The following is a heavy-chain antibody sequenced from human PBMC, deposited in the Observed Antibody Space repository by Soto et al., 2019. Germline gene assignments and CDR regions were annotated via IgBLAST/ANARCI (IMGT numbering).Heavy chain of an antibody. CDR2: FFHSGST. CDR3: AREVMGSCSGGSCHKWFDP. J-gene: IGHJ5*02. Sequence: QVQLQESGPGLVRPSQTLSLTCAVSGVSISSDDHYWSWIRQPPGKGLEWIGYFFHSGSTDYNPSLRSRLLISGDTSKNQVSLTLNSVTAADTAVYYCAREVMGSCSGGSCHKWFDPWGQGTLVIVSS. V-gene: IGHV4-30-4*01. CDR1: GVSISSDDHY. D-gene: IGHD2-15*01.